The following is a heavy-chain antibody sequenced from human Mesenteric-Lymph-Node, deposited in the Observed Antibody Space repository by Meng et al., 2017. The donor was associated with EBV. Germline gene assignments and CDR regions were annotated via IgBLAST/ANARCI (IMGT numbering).Heavy chain of an antibody. J-gene: IGHJ1*01. Sequence: QVHLVQSGSELREPGASVKVSCKASGDSFSRYEISWLRQAPGQGLEWMGWINTITGIPAYAQGLAGRFVFSLDTSVTTAYLHISSLAADDTAVYFCARRPDSSGWSYRHWGQGTLVTVSS. D-gene: IGHD6-13*01. CDR3: ARRPDSSGWSYRH. CDR2: INTITGIP. V-gene: IGHV7-4-1*02. CDR1: GDSFSRYE.